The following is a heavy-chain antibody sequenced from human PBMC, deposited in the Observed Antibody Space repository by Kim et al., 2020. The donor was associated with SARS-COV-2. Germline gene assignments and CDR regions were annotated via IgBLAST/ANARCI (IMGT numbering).Heavy chain of an antibody. V-gene: IGHV3-30*18. CDR2: ISYDGSNK. CDR1: GFTFSSYG. CDR3: AKDRRSAGMTFFGVVEPITYYYGMDV. Sequence: GGSLRLSCAASGFTFSSYGMHWVRQAPGKGLEWVAVISYDGSNKYYADSVKGRFTISRDNSKNTLYLQMNSLRGEDTAVYYCAKDRRSAGMTFFGVVEPITYYYGMDVWGQGTTVTVSS. D-gene: IGHD3-3*01. J-gene: IGHJ6*02.